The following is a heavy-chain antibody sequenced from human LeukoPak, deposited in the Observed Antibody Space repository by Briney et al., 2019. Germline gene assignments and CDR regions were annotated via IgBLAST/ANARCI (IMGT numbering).Heavy chain of an antibody. CDR2: ISSSGSTI. Sequence: GGSLRLSCAASGFTFSSYEMNWVRQAPGKGLEWVSYISSSGSTIYYADSVKGRFTISRDNAKNSLYLQMNSLRAEDTAVYYCAKDVFWSGYYAPDFDYWGQGTLVTVSS. CDR1: GFTFSSYE. CDR3: AKDVFWSGYYAPDFDY. D-gene: IGHD3-3*01. J-gene: IGHJ4*02. V-gene: IGHV3-48*03.